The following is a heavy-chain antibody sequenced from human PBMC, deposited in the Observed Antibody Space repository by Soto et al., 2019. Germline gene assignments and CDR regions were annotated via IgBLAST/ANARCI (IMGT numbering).Heavy chain of an antibody. J-gene: IGHJ5*02. Sequence: SETLSLTCTVSGGSISSYYWSWIRQPPGKGLEGIGDIYYSGRTHYNPSLKSRVTISVDTSKNQFSLKLSSVTAADTAVYYCARQTAPQTYYYGSGSYPNNWFDPWGQGTPVTVYS. CDR1: GGSISSYY. CDR2: IYYSGRT. CDR3: ARQTAPQTYYYGSGSYPNNWFDP. V-gene: IGHV4-59*01. D-gene: IGHD3-10*01.